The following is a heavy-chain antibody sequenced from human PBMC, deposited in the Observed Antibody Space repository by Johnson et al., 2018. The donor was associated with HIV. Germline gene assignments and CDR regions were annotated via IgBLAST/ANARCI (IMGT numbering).Heavy chain of an antibody. J-gene: IGHJ3*01. V-gene: IGHV3-NL1*01. CDR3: ARGRARAFDV. Sequence: QVQLVESGGGVVQPGRSLRLSCAASGFTFSDYGMHWVRQAPGKGLEWVSVIYSGGSTYYADSVKGRFTISRDNSKNTLYLQMNSLRAEDTAVYYCARGRARAFDVWGQGTMVTVSS. D-gene: IGHD5-12*01. CDR2: IYSGGST. CDR1: GFTFSDYG.